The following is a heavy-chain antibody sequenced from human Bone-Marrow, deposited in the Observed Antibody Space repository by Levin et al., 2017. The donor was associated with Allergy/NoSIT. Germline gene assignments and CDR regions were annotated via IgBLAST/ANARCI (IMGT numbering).Heavy chain of an antibody. J-gene: IGHJ3*01. CDR2: IYHDGINK. CDR3: ARVSSVLADLDGLHM. V-gene: IGHV3-33*01. Sequence: PGGSLRLSCEASGFTFGSYGMHWVRQAPGKGLEWVAGIYHDGINKFYGDSVKGRFTISRDNSKNSLYLQMNRLRAEDTAVYFCARVSSVLADLDGLHMGGQGTTVTVSS. D-gene: IGHD4/OR15-4a*01. CDR1: GFTFGSYG.